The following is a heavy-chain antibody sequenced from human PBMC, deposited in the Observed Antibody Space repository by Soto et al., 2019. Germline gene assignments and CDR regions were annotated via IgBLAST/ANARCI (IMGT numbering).Heavy chain of an antibody. D-gene: IGHD3-10*01. CDR2: IYWDDDE. Sequence: QITLKDSVPTQVKPTQPLTLTCSFAVFSLNTAGEGVGLVRQPPGEALEWLALIYWDDDERYSPCLKTRLTIPKDPSKNQVVLILTNIDPVDTATYYCAHSRNLITEDAQVGDFDYWGQGTLVTVSS. CDR3: AHSRNLITEDAQVGDFDY. V-gene: IGHV2-5*02. CDR1: VFSLNTAGEG. J-gene: IGHJ4*02.